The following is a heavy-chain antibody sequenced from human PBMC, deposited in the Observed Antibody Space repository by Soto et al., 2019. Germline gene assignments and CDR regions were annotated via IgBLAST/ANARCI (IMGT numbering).Heavy chain of an antibody. CDR3: AREEYCSGGSCYKFAFDY. V-gene: IGHV3-30-3*01. CDR1: GFTFSSYA. D-gene: IGHD2-15*01. CDR2: ISYDGSNK. J-gene: IGHJ4*02. Sequence: QVQLVESGGGVVQPGRSLRLSCAASGFTFSSYAMHWVRQAPGKGLEWVAVISYDGSNKYYADSVKGRFTISRDNSKNTLYLQMNSLRAEDTAVYYCAREEYCSGGSCYKFAFDYWGQGTLVTVSS.